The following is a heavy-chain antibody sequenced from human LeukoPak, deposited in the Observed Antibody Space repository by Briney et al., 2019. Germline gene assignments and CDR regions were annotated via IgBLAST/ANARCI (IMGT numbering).Heavy chain of an antibody. CDR3: RRDSVDFCGGDCYPDY. Sequence: SGGSLRLSCAASGFTFSDDYMSWIRQAPGKGLEGGSDISSSGSTIYYAASVKVGFTICGDKSKNTLDRESVNLIAGDRAVYYCRRDSVDFCGGDCYPDYWGQGTLVTVS. D-gene: IGHD2-21*02. CDR2: ISSSGSTI. CDR1: GFTFSDDY. J-gene: IGHJ4*02. V-gene: IGHV3-11*04.